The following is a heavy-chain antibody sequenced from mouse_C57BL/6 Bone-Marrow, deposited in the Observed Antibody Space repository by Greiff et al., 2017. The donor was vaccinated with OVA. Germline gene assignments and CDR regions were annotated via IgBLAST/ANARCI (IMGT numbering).Heavy chain of an antibody. Sequence: EVQLQQSGPVLVKPGASVKMSCKASGYTFTDYYMNWVKQSHGKSLEWIGVINPYNGGPSYNQKLQGKATLTVDKSSSTAYMELNSLTSEDSAVYYCARSNYGYEGPNWGQGTTLTVSS. CDR3: ARSNYGYEGPN. CDR1: GYTFTDYY. J-gene: IGHJ2*01. CDR2: INPYNGGP. D-gene: IGHD2-2*01. V-gene: IGHV1-19*01.